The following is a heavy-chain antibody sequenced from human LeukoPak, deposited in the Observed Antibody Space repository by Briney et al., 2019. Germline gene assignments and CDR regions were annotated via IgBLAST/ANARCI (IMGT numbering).Heavy chain of an antibody. CDR3: ARDGSNWSNDYYHGVDV. J-gene: IGHJ6*02. V-gene: IGHV4-4*02. CDR1: GGSISSNNW. Sequence: SETLSLTCAVSGGSISSNNWWSWVRQPPGKGLEWIGEVYHGGSTNYNPSLKSRVTISVDKSKNQFSLNLSSVTAADTAMYYCARDGSNWSNDYYHGVDVWGQGTTVTVSS. CDR2: VYHGGST. D-gene: IGHD4-11*01.